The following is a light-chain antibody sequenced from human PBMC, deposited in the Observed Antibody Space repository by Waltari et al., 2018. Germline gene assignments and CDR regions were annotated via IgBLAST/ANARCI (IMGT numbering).Light chain of an antibody. CDR1: QSVLYSSNDRNY. CDR3: QQYYSTPRT. Sequence: DIVMTQSPDSLPVSLGERATINCQPSQSVLYSSNDRNYLAWYQQKPGQPPKLLIYWASTRESGVPDRFSGSGSGTDFTLTISSLQAEDVALYYCQQYYSTPRTFGQGTKLEIK. CDR2: WAS. J-gene: IGKJ2*01. V-gene: IGKV4-1*01.